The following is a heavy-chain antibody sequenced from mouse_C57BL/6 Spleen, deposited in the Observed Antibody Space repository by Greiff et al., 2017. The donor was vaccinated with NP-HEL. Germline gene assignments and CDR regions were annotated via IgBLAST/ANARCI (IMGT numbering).Heavy chain of an antibody. CDR1: GFTFSSYA. CDR2: ISDGGSYT. V-gene: IGHV5-4*01. J-gene: IGHJ2*01. CDR3: ARDDPLFDY. Sequence: EVQGVESGGGLVKPGGSLKLSCAASGFTFSSYAMSWVRQTPEKRLEWVATISDGGSYTYYPDNVKGRFTISRDNAKNNLYLQMSHLKSEDTAMYYCARDDPLFDYWGQGTTLTVSS.